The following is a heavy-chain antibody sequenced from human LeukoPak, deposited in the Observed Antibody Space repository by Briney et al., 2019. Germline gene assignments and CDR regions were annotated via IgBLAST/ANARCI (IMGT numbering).Heavy chain of an antibody. D-gene: IGHD2/OR15-2a*01. CDR1: RMSLSTGAMR. CDR3: ARSNFIGLFHYMDV. CDR2: IAWNNDK. Sequence: SVPTLVNPTQTLTLTCTFSRMSLSTGAMRVNWIRQPPGEALEWLARIAWNNDKFYSTPLETRLTISEDTSKNQVLLTMTNMDPVDTATYYCARSNFIGLFHYMDVWGEGTTVTVSS. J-gene: IGHJ6*03. V-gene: IGHV2-70*04.